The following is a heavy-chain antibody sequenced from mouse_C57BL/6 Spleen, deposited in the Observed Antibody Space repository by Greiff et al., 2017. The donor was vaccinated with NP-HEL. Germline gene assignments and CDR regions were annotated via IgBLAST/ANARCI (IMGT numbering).Heavy chain of an antibody. CDR3: ARRYYGNYGFAY. D-gene: IGHD2-1*01. V-gene: IGHV3-6*01. Sequence: EVKLQESGPGLVKPSQSLSLTCSVTGYSITSGYYWNWIRQFPGNKLEWMGYISYDGSNNYNPSLKNRISITRDTSKNQFFLKLNSVTTEDTATYYCARRYYGNYGFAYWGQGTLVTVSA. CDR1: GYSITSGYY. J-gene: IGHJ3*01. CDR2: ISYDGSN.